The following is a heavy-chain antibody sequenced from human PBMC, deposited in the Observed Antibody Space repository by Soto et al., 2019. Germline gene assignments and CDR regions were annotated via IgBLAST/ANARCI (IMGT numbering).Heavy chain of an antibody. D-gene: IGHD2-8*01. CDR1: GFTVRSNF. Sequence: EVQLVESGGGLVQPGGSLRLSCAASGFTVRSNFMNWVRQAPEKGLEWVATIYAGGTTYYADSVKGRFTISRDTSKNTLFLHMDSLRVEDTAMYHCARGPDIVIRDWGQGTLVTVSS. CDR3: ARGPDIVIRD. CDR2: IYAGGTT. V-gene: IGHV3-66*01. J-gene: IGHJ4*02.